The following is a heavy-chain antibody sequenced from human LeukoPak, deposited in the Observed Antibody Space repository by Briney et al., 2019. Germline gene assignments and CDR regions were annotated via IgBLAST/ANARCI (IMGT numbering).Heavy chain of an antibody. V-gene: IGHV3-23*01. D-gene: IGHD2-15*01. Sequence: GGSLRLSCAASGFTFSSYAMSWVRQAPGKGLEWVSAISGSGGSTYYADSVKGRFTISRDNSKNALYLQMNRLRAEDTAVYYCAKDQSKVVVAATSDYWGQGTLVTVSS. CDR2: ISGSGGST. CDR3: AKDQSKVVVAATSDY. J-gene: IGHJ4*02. CDR1: GFTFSSYA.